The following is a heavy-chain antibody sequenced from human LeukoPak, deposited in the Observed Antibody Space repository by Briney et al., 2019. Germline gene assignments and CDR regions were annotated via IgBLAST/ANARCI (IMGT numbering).Heavy chain of an antibody. CDR2: FDPEDGET. Sequence: ASVKVSCKVSGYTLTELSMHWVRQAPGKGLEWTGGFDPEDGETIYAQKFQGRVTMTEDTSTDTAYMELSSPRSEDTAVYYCATFSPSGVTTVYYFDYWGQGTRVTVSS. J-gene: IGHJ4*02. CDR3: ATFSPSGVTTVYYFDY. D-gene: IGHD4-17*01. V-gene: IGHV1-24*01. CDR1: GYTLTELS.